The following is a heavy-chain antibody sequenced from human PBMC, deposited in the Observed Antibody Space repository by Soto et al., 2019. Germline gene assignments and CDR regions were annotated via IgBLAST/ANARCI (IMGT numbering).Heavy chain of an antibody. D-gene: IGHD1-26*01. J-gene: IGHJ5*02. Sequence: QVQLVESGGGVVQPGRSLRLSCAASGFTFSSYAMHWVRQAPGKGLAWVAVISYDGSNKYYADSVKGRFTISRDNSKNTLYLQMNSLRAEDTAVYYCERDRGKRVGATPYWFDIWGQGTLVTVSA. V-gene: IGHV3-30-3*01. CDR1: GFTFSSYA. CDR3: ERDRGKRVGATPYWFDI. CDR2: ISYDGSNK.